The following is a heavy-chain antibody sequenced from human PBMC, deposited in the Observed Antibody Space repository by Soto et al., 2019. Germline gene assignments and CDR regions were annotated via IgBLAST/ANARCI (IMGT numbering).Heavy chain of an antibody. CDR1: GYTLTELS. Sequence: ASVKVSCKVSGYTLTELSMRWVRQAPGKGLEWMGGFDPEDGETIYAQKFQGRVTMTEDTSTDTAYMGLSSLRSEDTAVYYCATLLVGDYGHDYWGQGTLVTVSS. V-gene: IGHV1-24*01. J-gene: IGHJ4*02. CDR3: ATLLVGDYGHDY. CDR2: FDPEDGET. D-gene: IGHD3-10*01.